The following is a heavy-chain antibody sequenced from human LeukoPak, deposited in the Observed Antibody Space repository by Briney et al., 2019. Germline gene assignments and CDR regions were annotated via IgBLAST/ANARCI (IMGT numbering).Heavy chain of an antibody. V-gene: IGHV3-53*01. CDR2: IYSGGTT. D-gene: IGHD3-3*01. Sequence: PGGSLRLSCVASGFTVSSNYMSWVRQAPGKGLEWVSVIYSGGTTYYADSVKGRFTISRDKSKNTLYLQMNSLRAEDTAVYYCAAYDFWSGYSAGIDYWGQGTLVTVSS. J-gene: IGHJ4*02. CDR1: GFTVSSNY. CDR3: AAYDFWSGYSAGIDY.